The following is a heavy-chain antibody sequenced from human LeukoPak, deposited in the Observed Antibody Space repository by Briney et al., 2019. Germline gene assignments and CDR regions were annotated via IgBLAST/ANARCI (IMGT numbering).Heavy chain of an antibody. CDR1: GFTFTSYS. Sequence: GGSLRPSCAPSGFTFTSYSMNWVRQAPGKGLEWVSSISSSISYIYYADSVKGRFTISRDNAKNSLYLQMNSLRAEDTAVYYCARQGSSSWYVGYWGQGTLVTVSS. CDR2: ISSSISYI. V-gene: IGHV3-21*01. D-gene: IGHD6-13*01. CDR3: ARQGSSSWYVGY. J-gene: IGHJ4*02.